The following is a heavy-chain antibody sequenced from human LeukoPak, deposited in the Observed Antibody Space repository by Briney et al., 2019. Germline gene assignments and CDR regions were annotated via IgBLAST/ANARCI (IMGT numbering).Heavy chain of an antibody. J-gene: IGHJ4*02. V-gene: IGHV1-2*06. D-gene: IGHD2-8*01. CDR2: INPNSGGT. CDR3: ARDHEMVYAIRH. Sequence: ASVKVSCKASGYTFTGYYMHWVRQAPGHGLEWMGRINPNSGGTNYAQKFQGRVTMTRDTSISTAYMELSRLRSDDTAVYYCARDHEMVYAIRHWGQGTLVTVSS. CDR1: GYTFTGYY.